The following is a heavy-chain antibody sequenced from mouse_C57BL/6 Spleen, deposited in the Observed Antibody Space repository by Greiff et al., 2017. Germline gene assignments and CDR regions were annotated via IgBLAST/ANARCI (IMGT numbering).Heavy chain of an antibody. CDR1: GYSITSGYD. CDR2: KSYSGST. Sequence: EVMLVESGPGMVKPSQSLSLTCTVTGYSITSGYDWHWIRHFPGNKLEWMGYKSYSGSTNYNPSLKSRISITHDTSKNHFFLQLNSVTTEDTATYYCARDDYDYDGAWFAYWGQGTLVTVSA. D-gene: IGHD2-4*01. V-gene: IGHV3-1*01. CDR3: ARDDYDYDGAWFAY. J-gene: IGHJ3*01.